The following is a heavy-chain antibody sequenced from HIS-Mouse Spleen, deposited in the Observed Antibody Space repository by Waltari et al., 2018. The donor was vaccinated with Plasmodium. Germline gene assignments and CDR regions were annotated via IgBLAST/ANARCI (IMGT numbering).Heavy chain of an antibody. CDR2: ISYDGSNK. Sequence: QVQLVESGGGVVQPGRSLRLSCAAPGFTFRSSGLHWVRQAPGKGLEWVAVISYDGSNKYYADSVKGRFTISRDNSKNTLYLQMNSLRAEDTAVYYCAKDRRSSSWYVDYWGQGTLVTVSS. J-gene: IGHJ4*02. CDR3: AKDRRSSSWYVDY. D-gene: IGHD6-13*01. V-gene: IGHV3-30*18. CDR1: GFTFRSSG.